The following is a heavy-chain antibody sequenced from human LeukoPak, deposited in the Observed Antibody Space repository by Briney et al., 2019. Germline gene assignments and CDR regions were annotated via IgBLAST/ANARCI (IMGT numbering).Heavy chain of an antibody. V-gene: IGHV3-23*01. CDR2: ISGSGGST. Sequence: PGGSLRLSCAASGFTFSSYAMSWVRQAPGKGLEWVSAISGSGGSTYYADSVKGRFTISRDNSKNTLYLQMNSLRAEDTAVYYCAKSSEFTDYGDYPDAFDIWGQGTMVTVSS. CDR3: AKSSEFTDYGDYPDAFDI. CDR1: GFTFSSYA. J-gene: IGHJ3*02. D-gene: IGHD4-17*01.